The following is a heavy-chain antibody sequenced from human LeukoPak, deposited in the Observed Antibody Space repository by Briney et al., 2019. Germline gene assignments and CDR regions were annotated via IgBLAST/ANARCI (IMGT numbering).Heavy chain of an antibody. V-gene: IGHV3-23*01. D-gene: IGHD2-15*01. CDR1: GFTFSNYA. CDR2: IGASGGST. J-gene: IGHJ5*02. CDR3: ARGVVVVVAATSNWFDP. Sequence: QPGGSLRLSCAASGFTFSNYAMSWVRQAPGKGLEWVSAIGASGGSTYYADSVKGRFTISRDNSKNTLYLQMNSLRAEDTAVYYCARGVVVVVAATSNWFDPWGQGTLVTVSS.